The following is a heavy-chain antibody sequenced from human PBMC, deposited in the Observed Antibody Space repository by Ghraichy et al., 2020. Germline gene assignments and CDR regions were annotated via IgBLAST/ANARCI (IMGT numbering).Heavy chain of an antibody. CDR2: IYTSGST. CDR1: GGSISSYY. D-gene: IGHD4-17*01. J-gene: IGHJ6*02. CDR3: ARDRDYGDYYYYYGMDV. V-gene: IGHV4-4*07. Sequence: SETLSLTCTVSGGSISSYYWSWIRQPAGKGLEWIGRIYTSGSTNYNPSLKSRVTMSVDTSKNQFSLKLSSVTAADTAVYYYARDRDYGDYYYYYGMDVWGQGTTVTVSS.